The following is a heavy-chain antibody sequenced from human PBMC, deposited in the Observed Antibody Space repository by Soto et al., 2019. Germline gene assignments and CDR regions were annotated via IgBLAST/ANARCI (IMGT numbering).Heavy chain of an antibody. D-gene: IGHD3-9*01. CDR3: AREKLRYWTGGLDY. CDR1: GGSFSGYD. Sequence: SETLSLTCAVYGGSFSGYDGSWIRQPPGKGLEWIGEINHSGSTNYNPSLKSRVTISVDTSKNQFSLKLSSVTAADTAVYYCAREKLRYWTGGLDYWGQGTLVTVSS. CDR2: INHSGST. J-gene: IGHJ4*02. V-gene: IGHV4-34*01.